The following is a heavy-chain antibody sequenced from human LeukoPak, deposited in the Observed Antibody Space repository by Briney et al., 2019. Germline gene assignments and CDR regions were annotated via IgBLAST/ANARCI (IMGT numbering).Heavy chain of an antibody. Sequence: SETLSLTCTVSGGSISSGSYYWSWIRQPAGKGLEWIGRIYTSGSTNYNPSLKSRVTMSVDTSKNQFSLKLSSVTAADTAVYYCARDSYIYDSSGYRFDPWGQGTLVTVSS. J-gene: IGHJ5*02. D-gene: IGHD3-22*01. V-gene: IGHV4-61*02. CDR3: ARDSYIYDSSGYRFDP. CDR2: IYTSGST. CDR1: GGSISSGSYY.